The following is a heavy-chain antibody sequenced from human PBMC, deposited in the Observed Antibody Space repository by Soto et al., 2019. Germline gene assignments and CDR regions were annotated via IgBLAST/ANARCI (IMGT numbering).Heavy chain of an antibody. D-gene: IGHD3-10*01. CDR3: AGGGVRGVITRTRDYYGMDV. Sequence: PGEALKISCKGSGYSFTRYWIGWERQMPGKGLEWMGIIYPGDSDTRYSPSFQGQVTISADKSISTAYLQWSSLKASDTAMYYCAGGGVRGVITRTRDYYGMDVWGQGTTVT. CDR2: IYPGDSDT. CDR1: GYSFTRYW. V-gene: IGHV5-51*01. J-gene: IGHJ6*02.